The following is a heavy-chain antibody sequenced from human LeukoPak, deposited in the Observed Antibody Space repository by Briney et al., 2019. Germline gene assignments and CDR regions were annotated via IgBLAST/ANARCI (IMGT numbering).Heavy chain of an antibody. V-gene: IGHV3-23*01. CDR2: ISGSGGST. D-gene: IGHD3-22*01. J-gene: IGHJ4*02. CDR3: AREGTYYDSSGYHFPIDY. Sequence: GGSLRLSCAASGFTFSSYAMSWVRQAPGKELQWVSSISGSGGSTYYADSVKGRFTISRHNSKNTLYLQMNSLRAEDTAVYYCAREGTYYDSSGYHFPIDYWGQGTLVTVSS. CDR1: GFTFSSYA.